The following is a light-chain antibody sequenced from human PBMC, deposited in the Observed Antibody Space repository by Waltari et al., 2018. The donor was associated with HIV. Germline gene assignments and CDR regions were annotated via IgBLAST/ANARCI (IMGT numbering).Light chain of an antibody. CDR3: SSYTTRNTLL. CDR2: EVS. CDR1: SSDIGAYNF. J-gene: IGLJ2*01. V-gene: IGLV2-14*01. Sequence: QSALTQPASVSGSPGQSITFSCSGSSSDIGAYNFVSWYQQHPGQAPKLIIYEVSKRPSGVSDRFSGSSSGNTASLTISGLQAEDEADYYCSSYTTRNTLLFGGGTRLTVL.